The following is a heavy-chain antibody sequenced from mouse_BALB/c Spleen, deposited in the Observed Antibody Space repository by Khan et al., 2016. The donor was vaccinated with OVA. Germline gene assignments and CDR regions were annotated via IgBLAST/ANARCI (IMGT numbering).Heavy chain of an antibody. J-gene: IGHJ3*01. CDR2: ISSDSYTI. V-gene: IGHV5-17*02. CDR1: GFSLSNFG. CDR3: VRANWAWFAY. Sequence: EVQVVESGGGLVQPGGSRKLSCAASGFSLSNFGVHWVRQAPAKGLEWVAYISSDSYTIYYADTVRGRFTISRDNPKNTLFLQMTSLRSEDTAMYYCVRANWAWFAYWGQGTLVTVSA. D-gene: IGHD4-1*01.